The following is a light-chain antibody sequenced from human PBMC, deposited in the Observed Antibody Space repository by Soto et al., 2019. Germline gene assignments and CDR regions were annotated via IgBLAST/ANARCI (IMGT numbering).Light chain of an antibody. CDR3: QQYSYRLS. CDR2: GAS. J-gene: IGKJ4*01. V-gene: IGKV3-15*01. Sequence: EIVMTQSPATLSVSPGERATLSCRASQSVSSNLVWYQQKPGQAPRLLIYGASTRAPGIPARFSGSGSGTEFALTNSSLQSEDFAVYYRQQYSYRLSFGGGTRVESK. CDR1: QSVSSN.